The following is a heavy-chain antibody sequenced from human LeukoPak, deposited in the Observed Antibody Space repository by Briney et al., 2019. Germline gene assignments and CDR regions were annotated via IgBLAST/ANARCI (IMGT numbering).Heavy chain of an antibody. V-gene: IGHV1-18*04. Sequence: GASVKVSCKASGYTFTSHGISWIRQAPGQGPEWMGWISGDYGYTKYAQKFQGRVTMTTDTSTDTSYMELRSRRSDDTAVYYCARNKTTGGGGFDYWGQGTLITVSS. CDR1: GYTFTSHG. D-gene: IGHD1-1*01. J-gene: IGHJ4*02. CDR3: ARNKTTGGGGFDY. CDR2: ISGDYGYT.